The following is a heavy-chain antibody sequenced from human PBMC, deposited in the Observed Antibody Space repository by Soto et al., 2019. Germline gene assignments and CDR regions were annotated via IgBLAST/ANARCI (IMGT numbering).Heavy chain of an antibody. V-gene: IGHV1-18*04. D-gene: IGHD3-22*01. J-gene: IGHJ4*02. CDR1: GYSFTSYG. CDR2: ISGHNGNT. CDR3: AEHRFHYYDDTVYYYFDY. Sequence: QVQLVQSAAEVKKPGASVKVSCKASGYSFTSYGISWVRQAPGQGPEWMGWISGHNGNTNHPQSLQGRVTMTTDTPRNTPYMELRSLGYVDTSVYYCAEHRFHYYDDTVYYYFDYWGQGTLVTVSS.